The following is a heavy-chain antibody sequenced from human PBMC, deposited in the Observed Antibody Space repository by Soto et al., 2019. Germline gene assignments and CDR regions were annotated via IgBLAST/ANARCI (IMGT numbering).Heavy chain of an antibody. J-gene: IGHJ6*02. CDR2: IYHSGNT. CDR3: ASSSLYGMDV. V-gene: IGHV4-38-2*01. CDR1: GYSISSGFY. Sequence: SETLSLTCAVSGYSISSGFYWGWIRQPPGKGLEWIGSIYHSGNTYYKPSLKSRITISVDTSRNQFSLRLRSVTAADTAVYYCASSSLYGMDVWGQGTTVTVSS.